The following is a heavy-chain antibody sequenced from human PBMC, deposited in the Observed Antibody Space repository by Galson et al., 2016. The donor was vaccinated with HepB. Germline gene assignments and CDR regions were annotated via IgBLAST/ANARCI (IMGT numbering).Heavy chain of an antibody. J-gene: IGHJ4*02. V-gene: IGHV3-23*01. Sequence: SLRLSCAASGFTFISYAMTWVRQAPGKGLEWVSGLSGSGRLTYYPDSVKGRFVISRDNSKNTLYLRINSLRAEDTAVYYCARDAGGNLGLDYWGQGTLVTISS. CDR1: GFTFISYA. CDR2: LSGSGRLT. CDR3: ARDAGGNLGLDY. D-gene: IGHD1-26*01.